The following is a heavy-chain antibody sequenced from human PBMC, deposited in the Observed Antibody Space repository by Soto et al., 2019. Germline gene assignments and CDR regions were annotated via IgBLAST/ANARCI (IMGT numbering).Heavy chain of an antibody. V-gene: IGHV1-3*01. D-gene: IGHD1-7*01. J-gene: IGHJ6*02. CDR1: GYTFTSYA. CDR3: ARDQLELRNYYYGMDV. CDR2: INAGNGNA. Sequence: ASVKVSCKASGYTFTSYAMHWVRQAPGQRLEWMGWINAGNGNAKYSQKLQGRVTITRDTSTSTAYMELSSLRSDDTAVYYCARDQLELRNYYYGMDVWGQGTTVTVSS.